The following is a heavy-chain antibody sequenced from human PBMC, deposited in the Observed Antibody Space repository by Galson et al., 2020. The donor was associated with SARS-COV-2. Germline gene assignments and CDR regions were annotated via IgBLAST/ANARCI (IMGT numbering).Heavy chain of an antibody. CDR2: IYYSGST. D-gene: IGHD6-13*01. J-gene: IGHJ4*02. V-gene: IGHV4-39*01. CDR1: GGSISSSSYY. CDR3: ARLSSSPRRDY. Sequence: SQTLSLTCTVSGGSISSSSYYWGWIRQPPGKGLEWIGSIYYSGSTYYNPSLKSRVTISVDTSKNQFSLKLSSVTAADTAVYYCARLSSSPRRDYWGQGTLVTVSS.